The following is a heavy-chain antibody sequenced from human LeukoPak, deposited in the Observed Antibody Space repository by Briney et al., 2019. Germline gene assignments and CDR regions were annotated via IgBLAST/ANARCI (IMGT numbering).Heavy chain of an antibody. D-gene: IGHD5-18*01. J-gene: IGHJ3*02. Sequence: GGSLRLSCAASGFTFSTYWMSWVRQAPGKGLEWVANMDQDGTEKNYVDSVKGRSTISRDNAKNLLYVQMNSLRAKDTAVYYCARDRGYSTFDIWGQGTMVTVSS. V-gene: IGHV3-7*05. CDR1: GFTFSTYW. CDR3: ARDRGYSTFDI. CDR2: MDQDGTEK.